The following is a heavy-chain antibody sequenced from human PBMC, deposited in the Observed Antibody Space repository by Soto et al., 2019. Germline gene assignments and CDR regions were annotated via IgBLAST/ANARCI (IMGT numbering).Heavy chain of an antibody. Sequence: QVPLQESGPRLVRPSGTLSLTCTVSSGSISTANWWSWVRQPPGRGLEWIGEIYHSGSTNYNLSLKSRVTLSVDKPKNQFSLRLSSVTAADTAMYSCARRGGGVVLTATTPFDYWGQGTLVTVSS. J-gene: IGHJ4*02. CDR1: SGSISTANW. V-gene: IGHV4-4*02. CDR3: ARRGGGVVLTATTPFDY. CDR2: IYHSGST. D-gene: IGHD2-21*02.